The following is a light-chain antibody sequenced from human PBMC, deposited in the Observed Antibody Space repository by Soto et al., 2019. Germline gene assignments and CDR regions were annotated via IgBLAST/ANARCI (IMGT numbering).Light chain of an antibody. Sequence: IVLTQSPGTLSLSPGERATLSCRASQRVSSNLAWFQQKPGQAPRLLIYGASTRATGVPARFSGSGSGTEFTLTISSLQSEDFAVYYCQQYGSSGTFGQGTKVDI. J-gene: IGKJ1*01. CDR1: QRVSSN. CDR3: QQYGSSGT. CDR2: GAS. V-gene: IGKV3-15*01.